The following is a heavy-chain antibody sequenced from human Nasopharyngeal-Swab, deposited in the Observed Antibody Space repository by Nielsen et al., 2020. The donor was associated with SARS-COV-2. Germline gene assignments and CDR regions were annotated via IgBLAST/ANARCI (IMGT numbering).Heavy chain of an antibody. Sequence: VRQAPGKGLEWLSYITGTSDSIRYADSVKGRFTISRDNAKNSLYLQMNSLRAEDTAVYYCARVESSSWPFGYFDYWGQGTLVTVSS. J-gene: IGHJ4*02. CDR3: ARVESSSWPFGYFDY. CDR2: ITGTSDSI. D-gene: IGHD6-6*01. V-gene: IGHV3-48*04.